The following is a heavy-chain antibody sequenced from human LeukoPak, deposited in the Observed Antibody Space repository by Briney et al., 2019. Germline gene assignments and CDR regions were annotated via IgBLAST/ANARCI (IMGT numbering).Heavy chain of an antibody. Sequence: ASVKVSCKASGYTFTNYAMYWVRQAPGQRLEWMGWFNAGNGNTKYSQKFQGRVTITRDTSASTAYMELSSLRSEDTAVYYCARAIIPYYYDSSGFDYWGQGTLVTVSS. CDR2: FNAGNGNT. D-gene: IGHD3-22*01. J-gene: IGHJ4*02. CDR1: GYTFTNYA. CDR3: ARAIIPYYYDSSGFDY. V-gene: IGHV1-3*01.